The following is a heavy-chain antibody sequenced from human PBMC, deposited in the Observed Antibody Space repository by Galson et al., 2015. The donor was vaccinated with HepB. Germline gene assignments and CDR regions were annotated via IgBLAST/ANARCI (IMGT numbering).Heavy chain of an antibody. J-gene: IGHJ2*01. V-gene: IGHV1-2*04. CDR2: INPNSGGT. CDR3: ARGGYYGSGSYWYFDL. CDR1: GYTFTGYY. D-gene: IGHD3-10*01. Sequence: SVKVSCKASGYTFTGYYMHWVRQAPGQGLEWMGWINPNSGGTNYAQKFQGWVTMTRDTSISTAYMELSRLRSDDTAVYYCARGGYYGSGSYWYFDLWGRVTLVTVSS.